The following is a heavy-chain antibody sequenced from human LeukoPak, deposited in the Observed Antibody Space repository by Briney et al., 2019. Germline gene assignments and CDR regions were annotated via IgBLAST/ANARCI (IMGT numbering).Heavy chain of an antibody. Sequence: PGETLKISCKGSGYSFTSYWLGWVRQMPGKGLEWMGIIYPGDSDTRYSPSFQGQVTISADKSISTAYLQWSSLKASDTAMYYCARRPLIVVGGFHFDYWGQGTLVTVSS. CDR3: ARRPLIVVGGFHFDY. CDR2: IYPGDSDT. V-gene: IGHV5-51*01. J-gene: IGHJ4*02. D-gene: IGHD3-22*01. CDR1: GYSFTSYW.